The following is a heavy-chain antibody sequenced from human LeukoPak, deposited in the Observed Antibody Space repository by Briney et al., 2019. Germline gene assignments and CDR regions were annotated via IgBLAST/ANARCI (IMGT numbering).Heavy chain of an antibody. CDR3: ARTDSGSYRQPFDY. Sequence: SETLSLTCTVSGYSISSGYYWGWIRQPPGKGLEWIGSIYHSGSTYYNPSLKSRVTISVDTSKNQFSLKLSPVTAAHTAVYYCARTDSGSYRQPFDYWGQGTLVSVSS. D-gene: IGHD1-26*01. CDR2: IYHSGST. J-gene: IGHJ4*02. V-gene: IGHV4-38-2*02. CDR1: GYSISSGYY.